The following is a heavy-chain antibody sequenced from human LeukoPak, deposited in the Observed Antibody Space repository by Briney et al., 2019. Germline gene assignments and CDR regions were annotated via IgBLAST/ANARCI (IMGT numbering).Heavy chain of an antibody. D-gene: IGHD5-12*01. V-gene: IGHV1-8*01. CDR2: TNPNSGNT. J-gene: IGHJ6*02. CDR1: GYTFTSYD. CDR3: ARGTHSGYDWSYYYYYGMDV. Sequence: ASVKVSCKASGYTFTSYDINWVRQATGQGLEWMGWTNPNSGNTGYAQKFQGRVTMTRNTSISTAYMELSSLRSEDTAVYYCARGTHSGYDWSYYYYYGMDVWGQGTTVTVSS.